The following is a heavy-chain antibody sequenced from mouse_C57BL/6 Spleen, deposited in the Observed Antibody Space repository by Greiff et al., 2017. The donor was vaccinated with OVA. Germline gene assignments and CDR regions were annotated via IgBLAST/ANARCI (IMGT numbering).Heavy chain of an antibody. Sequence: VQLQQPGAELVRPGSSVKLSCKASGYTFTSYWMHWVKQRPIHGLEWIGNIDPSDSETHYNQKFKDKATLTVEKSSSTAYMQLSSLTSEDSAVEYCAREGGNYPFDYWGEGTTLTVSS. CDR3: AREGGNYPFDY. CDR1: GYTFTSYW. J-gene: IGHJ2*01. V-gene: IGHV1-52*01. D-gene: IGHD2-1*01. CDR2: IDPSDSET.